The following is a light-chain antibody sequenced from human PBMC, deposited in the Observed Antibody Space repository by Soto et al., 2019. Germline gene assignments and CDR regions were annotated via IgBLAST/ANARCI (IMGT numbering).Light chain of an antibody. V-gene: IGKV3-15*01. CDR3: QQYSNWPRT. CDR2: GAS. Sequence: EIVVPQSPATLSVSTGERATLSCTASQSISTNLAWYQQQPGRAPRLLIYGASTRATGFPARFSGSGPGTEFTLTIRGLRSEDCAVYHCQQYSNWPRTFGQGTKVEV. J-gene: IGKJ1*01. CDR1: QSISTN.